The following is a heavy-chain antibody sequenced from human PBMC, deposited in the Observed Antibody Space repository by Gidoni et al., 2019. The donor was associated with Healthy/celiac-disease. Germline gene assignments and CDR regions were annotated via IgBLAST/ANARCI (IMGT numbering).Heavy chain of an antibody. Sequence: RQAPGQGLEWMGGIIPIFGKANYAQKFQGRVTITADKSTSTAYMELSSLRSEDTAVYYCARFPHDDYYESSGTNAEYFQHWGQGTLVTVSS. D-gene: IGHD3-22*01. CDR3: ARFPHDDYYESSGTNAEYFQH. CDR2: IIPIFGKA. J-gene: IGHJ1*01. V-gene: IGHV1-69*06.